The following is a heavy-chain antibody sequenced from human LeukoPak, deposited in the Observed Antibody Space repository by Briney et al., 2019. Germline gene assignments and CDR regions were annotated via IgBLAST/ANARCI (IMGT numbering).Heavy chain of an antibody. CDR3: ARGPNYDFWSGYHT. Sequence: GGSLRLSCAASGFTFSTYAMHWVRQAPGKGLEWVAAISNDGRNTYYADSVKGRFTVSRDNSKTTLYLQMNSLRVEDTAVYYCARGPNYDFWSGYHTWGQETLVTVSS. V-gene: IGHV3-30*04. CDR1: GFTFSTYA. D-gene: IGHD3-3*01. J-gene: IGHJ5*02. CDR2: ISNDGRNT.